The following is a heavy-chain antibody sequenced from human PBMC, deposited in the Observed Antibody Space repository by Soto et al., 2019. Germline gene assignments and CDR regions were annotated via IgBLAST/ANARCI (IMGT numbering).Heavy chain of an antibody. D-gene: IGHD2-2*01. Sequence: EVQLVESGGGLVQPGRSLRLSCAASGFTFDDYAMHWVRQAPGKGLEWVSGISWNSGSIGYADSVKGRFTISRDNAKNSRYLQMNSLRAEDTALYYCAKEIRGGSTCSSTSCRFGRSSVYWGQGTLVTVSS. V-gene: IGHV3-9*01. CDR2: ISWNSGSI. J-gene: IGHJ4*02. CDR1: GFTFDDYA. CDR3: AKEIRGGSTCSSTSCRFGRSSVY.